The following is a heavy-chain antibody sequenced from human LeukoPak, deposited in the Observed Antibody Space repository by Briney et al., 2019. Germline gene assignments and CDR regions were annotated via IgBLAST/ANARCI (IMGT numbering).Heavy chain of an antibody. J-gene: IGHJ4*02. D-gene: IGHD1-14*01. CDR2: IKQDGSEK. CDR3: ARWSGAYHTFDY. Sequence: GGSLRLSCAASGFTSISYWMTWVRQAPGKGLEWVASIKQDGSEKSYVDSVKGRFTNSRDSGKNSLYLQMNSLRAEDTAVYYCARWSGAYHTFDYWGQGTLVTVSS. V-gene: IGHV3-7*04. CDR1: GFTSISYW.